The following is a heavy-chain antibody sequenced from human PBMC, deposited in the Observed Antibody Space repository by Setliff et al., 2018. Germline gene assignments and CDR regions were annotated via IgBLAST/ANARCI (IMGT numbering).Heavy chain of an antibody. Sequence: PSETLSLTCTVSGGSISSGGYYWSWIRQHPGMGLEWIGYIYYSGSTYHNPSLKTLVTISVDTSKNQFSLNLSSVTAADTAVYYCARCSGSYDAFDIWGQGTMVTVSS. V-gene: IGHV4-31*01. CDR3: ARCSGSYDAFDI. J-gene: IGHJ3*02. D-gene: IGHD1-26*01. CDR1: GGSISSGGYY. CDR2: IYYSGST.